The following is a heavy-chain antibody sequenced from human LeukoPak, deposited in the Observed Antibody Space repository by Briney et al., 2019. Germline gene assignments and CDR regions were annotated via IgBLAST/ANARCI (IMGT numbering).Heavy chain of an antibody. D-gene: IGHD5-24*01. CDR2: IYYSGST. CDR3: AREKDRDGYNP. J-gene: IGHJ5*02. V-gene: IGHV4-31*03. Sequence: SETLSLTCTVSGGSISSGGYYWSWIRQHPGTGLEWIGYIYYSGSTYYNPSLKSRVTISVDTSKNQFSLKLSSVTAADTAVYYCAREKDRDGYNPWGQGTLVTVSS. CDR1: GGSISSGGYY.